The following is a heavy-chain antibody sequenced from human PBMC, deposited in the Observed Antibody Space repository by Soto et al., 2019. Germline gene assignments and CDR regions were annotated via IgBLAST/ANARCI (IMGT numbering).Heavy chain of an antibody. J-gene: IGHJ6*02. CDR1: GYTFTGYY. Sequence: ASVKVSCKDSGYTFTGYYMHWVRQAPGQGLEWMGWINPNSGGTNYAQKFQGWVTMTRDTSISTAYMELSRLRSDDTAVYFCARVRWAAAGTWYAMDACGRWTRVTVS. V-gene: IGHV1-2*04. CDR3: ARVRWAAAGTWYAMDA. D-gene: IGHD6-13*01. CDR2: INPNSGGT.